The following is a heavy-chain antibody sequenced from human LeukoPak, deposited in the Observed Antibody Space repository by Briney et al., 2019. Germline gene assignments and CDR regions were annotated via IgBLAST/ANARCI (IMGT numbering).Heavy chain of an antibody. J-gene: IGHJ3*02. CDR3: ASLASRKVLLWFGASHAFDI. V-gene: IGHV1-2*06. CDR1: GYTFTGYY. Sequence: ASVKVSCKASGYTFTGYYMHWVRQAPGQGLEWMGRINPNSGGTNYAQKFQGRVTMTRDTSISTAYMELSRLRSDDTAVYYCASLASRKVLLWFGASHAFDIWGQGTMVTVSS. CDR2: INPNSGGT. D-gene: IGHD3-10*01.